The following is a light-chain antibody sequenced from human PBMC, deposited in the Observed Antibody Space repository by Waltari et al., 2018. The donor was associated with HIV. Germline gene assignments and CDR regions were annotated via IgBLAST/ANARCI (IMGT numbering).Light chain of an antibody. CDR3: AAWDDTLSSYV. J-gene: IGLJ1*01. CDR2: RTN. V-gene: IGLV1-47*01. CDR1: NSNNGSKD. Sequence: QSVLTQPPSASGTPWQRVTISCSGSNSNNGSKDGYWLQHLPGTAPKLLIYRTNQRRSVVPDRFSGSKSGTSASLAISGLRSDDEADYYCAAWDDTLSSYVFGTGTTVTV.